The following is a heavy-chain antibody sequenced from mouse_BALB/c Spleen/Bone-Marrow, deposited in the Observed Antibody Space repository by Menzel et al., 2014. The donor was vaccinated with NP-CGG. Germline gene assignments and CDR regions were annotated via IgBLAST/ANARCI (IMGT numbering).Heavy chain of an antibody. CDR3: AMGHYAMDY. Sequence: DVKLQESGPGLVKPSQSLSLTCSVTGYSITNGYYWNWIRQFPGNKLEWMAYITYDGSSDYNPSLKNRISITRDTSKNQFLLKLNSVTTEDTSTYYCAMGHYAMDYWGQGTSVTVSS. J-gene: IGHJ4*01. CDR2: ITYDGSS. V-gene: IGHV3-6*02. CDR1: GYSITNGYY.